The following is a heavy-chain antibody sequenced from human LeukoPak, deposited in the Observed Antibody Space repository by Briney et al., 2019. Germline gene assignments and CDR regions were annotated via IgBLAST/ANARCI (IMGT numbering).Heavy chain of an antibody. CDR1: GFTFSSYA. D-gene: IGHD3-9*01. J-gene: IGHJ3*02. V-gene: IGHV3-30-3*01. Sequence: GGSLRLSCAASGFTFSSYAMHWVRQAPGKGLEWVAVISYDGSNKYYADSVKGRFTISRDNSKNTLYLQMNSLRAEDTAVYYCANLSDWLGPGDIWGQGTMVTVSS. CDR3: ANLSDWLGPGDI. CDR2: ISYDGSNK.